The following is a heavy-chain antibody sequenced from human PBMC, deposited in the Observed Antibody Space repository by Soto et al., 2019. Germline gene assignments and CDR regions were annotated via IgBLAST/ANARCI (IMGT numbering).Heavy chain of an antibody. Sequence: PSETLSLTCTVSGGSISSYYWNWIRQPAGKGLEWIGRIYTSRSTNYNPSLKSRVTMSVDTSKNQFSLKLSSVNAADTAVYYCARDQSAILVWFFNYTAYYGWFDPWGQGTLVTVS. CDR2: IYTSRST. CDR3: ARDQSAILVWFFNYTAYYGWFDP. V-gene: IGHV4-4*07. CDR1: GGSISSYY. J-gene: IGHJ5*02. D-gene: IGHD5-18*01.